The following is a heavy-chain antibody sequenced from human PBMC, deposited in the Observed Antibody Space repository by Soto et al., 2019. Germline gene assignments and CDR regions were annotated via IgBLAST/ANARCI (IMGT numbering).Heavy chain of an antibody. J-gene: IGHJ5*02. D-gene: IGHD3-3*01. CDR3: ARGDRISRFGVRNWLDP. CDR2: IIPDSGAT. V-gene: IGHV1-2*02. Sequence: QVQLLQSGTEVKKPGASVKVSCKASGYTFTDYYIHWVRQAPGQGLEWMGWIIPDSGATKYTQKFQGRVTMTSEASSNTSFREVSRLRFDDTAVYFCARGDRISRFGVRNWLDPWVQGTLVTVSS. CDR1: GYTFTDYY.